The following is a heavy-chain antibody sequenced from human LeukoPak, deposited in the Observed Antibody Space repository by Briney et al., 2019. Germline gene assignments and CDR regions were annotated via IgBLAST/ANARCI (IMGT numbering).Heavy chain of an antibody. V-gene: IGHV1-3*01. CDR2: INAGNGNT. D-gene: IGHD1-1*01. CDR1: GYTFTSYA. J-gene: IGHJ4*02. CDR3: ARGWNREQLDY. Sequence: GASVKVSCKASGYTFTSYAMHWVRQAPGQRLEWMGWINAGNGNTKYSQKFQGRVTITRDTSASTAYMELRSLRSDDTAVYYCARGWNREQLDYWGRGTLVTVSS.